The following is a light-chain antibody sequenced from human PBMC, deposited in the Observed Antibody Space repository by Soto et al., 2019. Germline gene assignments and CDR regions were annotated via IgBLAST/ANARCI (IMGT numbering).Light chain of an antibody. V-gene: IGKV3-20*01. CDR2: GAS. CDR3: QQYGGSPYT. Sequence: EIVLTQSPGTLSLSPGERATLSCRASQSVRSNYLAWYQQKPGQAPRLLIYGASSWATGIPDRFSGTGSGTDFTLTISILEPDDFAVYYCQQYGGSPYTFGQGTKLEIK. CDR1: QSVRSNY. J-gene: IGKJ2*01.